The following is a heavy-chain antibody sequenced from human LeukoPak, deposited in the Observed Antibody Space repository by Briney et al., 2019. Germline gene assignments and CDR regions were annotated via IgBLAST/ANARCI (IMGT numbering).Heavy chain of an antibody. V-gene: IGHV4-38-2*02. CDR2: IYHSGST. Sequence: SSETLSLTCTVSGYSISSGYYWGWIRQPPGKGLEWIGSIYHSGSTYYNPSLKSRVTISVDTSKNQFSLKLSSVTAADTAVYFCAREGASVTNFDYWGQGTLVTVSS. CDR1: GYSISSGYY. D-gene: IGHD1-26*01. J-gene: IGHJ4*02. CDR3: AREGASVTNFDY.